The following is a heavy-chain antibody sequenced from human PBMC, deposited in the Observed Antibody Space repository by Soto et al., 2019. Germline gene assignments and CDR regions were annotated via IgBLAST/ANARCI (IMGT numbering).Heavy chain of an antibody. CDR3: ARGKWRPSSGYDY. CDR2: INHSGST. CDR1: GGSFSGYY. V-gene: IGHV4-34*01. D-gene: IGHD3-22*01. Sequence: QVQLQQWGAGLLKPSETLSLTCAVYGGSFSGYYWSWIRQPPGKGLEGIGEINHSGSTNYNPSLKSRVXXSXDTXTNQFSLKLSSVTAADTAVYYCARGKWRPSSGYDYWGQGTLVTVSS. J-gene: IGHJ4*02.